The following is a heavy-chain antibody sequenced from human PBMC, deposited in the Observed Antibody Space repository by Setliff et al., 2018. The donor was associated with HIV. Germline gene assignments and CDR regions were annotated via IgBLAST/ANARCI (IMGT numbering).Heavy chain of an antibody. J-gene: IGHJ6*02. V-gene: IGHV4-34*01. CDR3: ARSTSYGGNYYYGMDV. CDR2: INHSGST. D-gene: IGHD2-2*01. CDR1: GGSFSGYY. Sequence: PSETLSLTCAVYGGSFSGYYWSWIRQPPGKGLEWIGEINHSGSTNYNPSLKSRVTISVDTSKNQFSLKLSSVTAADTAVYYCARSTSYGGNYYYGMDVWGQGTTVTVSS.